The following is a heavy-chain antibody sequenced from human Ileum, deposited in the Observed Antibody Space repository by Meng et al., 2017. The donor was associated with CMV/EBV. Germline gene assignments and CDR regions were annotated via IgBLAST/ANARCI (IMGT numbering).Heavy chain of an antibody. D-gene: IGHD1-7*01. CDR3: AREATTSGIYYYYGMDV. V-gene: IGHV1-18*01. CDR2: ISTYNGNT. J-gene: IGHJ6*02. Sequence: ASVKVSCKASSYTFTNYGISWVRQAPGQGLEWMGWISTYNGNTNYAQKLQGRVTMTTDTSTSTAYMELRSLRSDDTAVYYCAREATTSGIYYYYGMDVWGQGTMVTVSS. CDR1: SYTFTNYG.